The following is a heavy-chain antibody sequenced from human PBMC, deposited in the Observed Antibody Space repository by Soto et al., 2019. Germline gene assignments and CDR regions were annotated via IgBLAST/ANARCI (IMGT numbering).Heavy chain of an antibody. J-gene: IGHJ4*02. CDR2: IYYSWST. V-gene: IGHV4-30-4*01. D-gene: IGHD1-26*01. CDR1: GVSIGSGDYY. Sequence: PSAPLALTCTVSGVSIGSGDYYWSWILQPPGKGLEWIWYIYYSWSTYYNPSLKSRVTISVDTSKNQFSLKLSSVTAADTAVYYCARNSLGATPIHPLDYWGQGTLVTVSS. CDR3: ARNSLGATPIHPLDY.